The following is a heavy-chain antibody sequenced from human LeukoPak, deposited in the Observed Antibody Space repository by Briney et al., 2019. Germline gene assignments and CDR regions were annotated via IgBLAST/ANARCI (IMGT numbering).Heavy chain of an antibody. Sequence: SETLSLTCTVSGDSINSYYWRWIRQPPGKGLDWVGFISYSGNTQHNPSLERRDTISVDTSNNQFSLQLSSVTAADTAVYYCARECRSSGWFESWGPGTLVTVSS. D-gene: IGHD6-19*01. J-gene: IGHJ5*01. CDR3: ARECRSSGWFES. V-gene: IGHV4-59*01. CDR2: ISYSGNT. CDR1: GDSINSYY.